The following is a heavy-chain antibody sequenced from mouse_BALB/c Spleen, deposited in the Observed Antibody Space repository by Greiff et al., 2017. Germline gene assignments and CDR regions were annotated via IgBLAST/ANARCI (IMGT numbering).Heavy chain of an antibody. CDR3: ARDEDGYY. CDR2: ISYDGSN. CDR1: GYSITSGYY. Sequence: EVQVVESGPGLVKPSQSLSLTCSVTGYSITSGYYWNWIRQFPGNKLEWMGYISYDGSNNYNPSLKNRISITRDTSKNQFFLKLNSVTTEDTATYYCARDEDGYYWGQGTTLTVSS. D-gene: IGHD2-3*01. J-gene: IGHJ2*01. V-gene: IGHV3-6*02.